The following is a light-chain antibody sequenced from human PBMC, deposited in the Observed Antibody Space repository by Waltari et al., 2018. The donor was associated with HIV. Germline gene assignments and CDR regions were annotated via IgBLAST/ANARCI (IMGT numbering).Light chain of an antibody. CDR2: CTD. CDR1: SFNIAIDY. J-gene: IGLJ3*02. V-gene: IGLV1-51*02. CDR3: GAWDSSLSAVV. Sequence: QSVLTQPPSVSAAPGQKVTISCSASSFNIAIDYVSWYQQLPGTAPKLLIYCTDKRPSGIPDRFSGSQSGASASLGITGLQTGDEADYYCGAWDSSLSAVVFGGGTKLTVL.